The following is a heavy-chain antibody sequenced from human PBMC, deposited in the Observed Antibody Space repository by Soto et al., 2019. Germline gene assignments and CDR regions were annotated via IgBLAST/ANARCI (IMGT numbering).Heavy chain of an antibody. CDR3: ARAGYDFWSGPPPGPPYYYYGMDV. CDR2: IIPIFGTA. CDR1: GGTLSSYA. J-gene: IGHJ6*02. Sequence: SVKVSCKASGGTLSSYAISWVRQAPGQGLEWMGGIIPIFGTANYAQKFQGRVTITADESTSTAYMELSSLRSEDTAVYYCARAGYDFWSGPPPGPPYYYYGMDVWGQGTTVTVSS. D-gene: IGHD3-3*01. V-gene: IGHV1-69*13.